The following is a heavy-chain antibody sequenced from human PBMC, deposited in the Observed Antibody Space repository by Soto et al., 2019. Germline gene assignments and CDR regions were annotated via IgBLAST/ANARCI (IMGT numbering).Heavy chain of an antibody. CDR3: AKDAVAYNGNCDWFDP. J-gene: IGHJ5*02. Sequence: ELQLLESGGALVQPGGSLRLSCAASGFTFSDYAMSWVRQAPGKGLEWVSSIGGTGSDTYYADSVRGRFTISRDNSKNPLYLQLNSLRTEDTGMSFWAKDAVAYNGNCDWFDPWCQGTLVIVAS. D-gene: IGHD6-19*01. V-gene: IGHV3-23*01. CDR2: IGGTGSDT. CDR1: GFTFSDYA.